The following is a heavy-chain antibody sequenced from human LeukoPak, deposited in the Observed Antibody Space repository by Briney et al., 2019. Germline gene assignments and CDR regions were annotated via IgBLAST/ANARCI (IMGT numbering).Heavy chain of an antibody. Sequence: GGSLRLSCAASGFTFSSFAMHWVRRAPGRGLEWVTIISPDGSDTYYADSVKGRFTISRHNSKNTLYLQMNSLRAEDTAVYYCAREVGGSAFDIWGQGTMVTVSS. CDR3: AREVGGSAFDI. J-gene: IGHJ3*02. D-gene: IGHD3-16*01. CDR2: ISPDGSDT. CDR1: GFTFSSFA. V-gene: IGHV3-30*03.